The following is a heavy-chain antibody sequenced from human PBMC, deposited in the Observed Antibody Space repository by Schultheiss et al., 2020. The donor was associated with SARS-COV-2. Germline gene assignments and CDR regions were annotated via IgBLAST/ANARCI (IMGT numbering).Heavy chain of an antibody. Sequence: GSLRLSCAVYGGSFSGYYWSWIRQPPGKGLEWIGEINHSGSTNYNPSLKSRVTISVDTSKKQFSLKLSSVTAADTAVYYCARAGWFGTRRAFDYWGQGTLVTVSS. CDR2: INHSGST. V-gene: IGHV4-34*01. CDR1: GGSFSGYY. J-gene: IGHJ4*02. D-gene: IGHD3-10*01. CDR3: ARAGWFGTRRAFDY.